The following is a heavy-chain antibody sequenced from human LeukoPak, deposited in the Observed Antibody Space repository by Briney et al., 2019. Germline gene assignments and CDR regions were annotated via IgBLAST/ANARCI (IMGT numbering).Heavy chain of an antibody. V-gene: IGHV4-59*12. J-gene: IGHJ3*01. CDR2: IYYSGST. CDR3: ARGPPFT. Sequence: SETLSLTCTVSGGSISSYYWSWIRQPPGKGLEWIGYIYYSGSTYYNPSLKSRVTISVDTSKNQFSLKLSSVTAADTAVYYCARGPPFTWGQGTMVTVSS. CDR1: GGSISSYY.